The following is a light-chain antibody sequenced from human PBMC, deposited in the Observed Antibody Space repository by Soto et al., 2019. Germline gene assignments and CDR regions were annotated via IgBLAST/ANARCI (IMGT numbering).Light chain of an antibody. CDR3: QQRSNWPAIT. CDR1: QSVSSY. CDR2: DAS. V-gene: IGKV3-11*01. Sequence: EIVLTQSPATLSLSPGERATLSCRASQSVSSYLAWYQQKPGQAPRLLIYDASNRATGIPARFSGSGSGTDFTLTISSLEPEEFEVYYCQQRSNWPAITFGQGTRLEI. J-gene: IGKJ5*01.